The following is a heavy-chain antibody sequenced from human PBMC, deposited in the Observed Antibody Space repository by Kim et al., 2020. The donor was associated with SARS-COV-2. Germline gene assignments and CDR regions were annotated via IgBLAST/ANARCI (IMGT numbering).Heavy chain of an antibody. CDR1: GYTFTSYG. Sequence: ASVRVSCKPSGYTFTSYGISWVRQAPGQGLEWMGWISAYNGNTNYAQKLQGRVTMTTDTSTSTAYMELRSLRSDDTAVYYCARVSYVNPSSPPNQFMNLLTRNYYYYYYGMDVWGQGTTVTVSS. D-gene: IGHD3-16*01. J-gene: IGHJ6*02. CDR3: ARVSYVNPSSPPNQFMNLLTRNYYYYYYGMDV. V-gene: IGHV1-18*01. CDR2: ISAYNGNT.